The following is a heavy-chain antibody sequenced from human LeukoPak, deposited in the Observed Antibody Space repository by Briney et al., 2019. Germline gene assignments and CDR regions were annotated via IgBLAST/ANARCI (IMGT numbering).Heavy chain of an antibody. CDR2: IHNSGTT. CDR3: ARRYYYNLGSFPFDF. Sequence: ASETLSLTCTVSGGSISSHYWSWIRQSSGKGLEWIGEIHNSGTTNYNPSLNSRVTISEDTSKNQFYLNLSSVTAADTAVYYCARRYYYNLGSFPFDFWGQGTLVTVSS. CDR1: GGSISSHY. D-gene: IGHD3-10*01. V-gene: IGHV4-34*01. J-gene: IGHJ4*02.